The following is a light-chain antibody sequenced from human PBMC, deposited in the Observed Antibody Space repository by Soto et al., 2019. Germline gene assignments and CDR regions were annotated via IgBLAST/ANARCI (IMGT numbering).Light chain of an antibody. V-gene: IGKV3-20*01. J-gene: IGKJ5*01. CDR2: GAS. CDR1: ESVSSSY. CDR3: HHYGKSTIT. Sequence: EIVLTQSPDTLSLSPGERATLSCRASESVSSSYLAWYQQRPGQAPRLLIYGASSRATGIPDRFSGSGSGTDFTLTISRLEPEDLAVYYCHHYGKSTITCGPGTRLE.